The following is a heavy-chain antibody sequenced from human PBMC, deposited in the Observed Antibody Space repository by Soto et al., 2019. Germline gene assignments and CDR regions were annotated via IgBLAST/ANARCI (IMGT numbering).Heavy chain of an antibody. J-gene: IGHJ4*02. CDR1: GGTFSSYA. Sequence: GASVKVSCKASGGTFSSYAISWVRQAPGQGLEWMGGIIPIFGTANYAQKFQGRVTITADESTSTAYMELSSLRSGDTAIYYCAASYGSGYRAFDYWGQGALVTVSS. D-gene: IGHD3-10*01. CDR2: IIPIFGTA. V-gene: IGHV1-69*13. CDR3: AASYGSGYRAFDY.